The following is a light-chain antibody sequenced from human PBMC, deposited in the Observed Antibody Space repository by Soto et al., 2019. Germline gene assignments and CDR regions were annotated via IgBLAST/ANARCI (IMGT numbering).Light chain of an antibody. J-gene: IGLJ3*02. CDR3: SSYAASNNFYFV. V-gene: IGLV2-8*01. Sequence: QSVLTQPPSASGSPGQSVTISCTGTSSDVGGYNYVSWYQQYPGRAPKLMIYEVTKRPSGVPDRFSGSKSGNTASLTVSGLXXXXXXDYYCSSYAASNNFYFVFGGGTKLTVL. CDR1: SSDVGGYNY. CDR2: EVT.